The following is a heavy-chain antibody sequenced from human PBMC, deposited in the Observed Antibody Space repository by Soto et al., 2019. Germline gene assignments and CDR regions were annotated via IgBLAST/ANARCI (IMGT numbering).Heavy chain of an antibody. V-gene: IGHV1-69*01. CDR1: GGTFSSYA. CDR2: IIPIFGTA. CDR3: ARATYYDFWSGLNWFDP. Sequence: QVQLVQSGAEVKKPGSSVKVSCKASGGTFSSYAISWVRQAPGQGLEWMGGIIPIFGTANYAQQFQGRVTITADESTSTAYMELSSLRSEDTAVYYCARATYYDFWSGLNWFDPWGQGTLVTVSS. J-gene: IGHJ5*02. D-gene: IGHD3-3*01.